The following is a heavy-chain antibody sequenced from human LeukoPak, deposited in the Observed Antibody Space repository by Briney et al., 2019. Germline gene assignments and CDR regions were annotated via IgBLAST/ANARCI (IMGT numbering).Heavy chain of an antibody. CDR3: ARPTLLYSSNAKTPARAEFDP. J-gene: IGHJ5*02. Sequence: SETLSLTCTVSGGSISGYYWSWIRQPPGKGLEWIGYIYSSGTTNYNPSLKSQITISLDTSKNQFSLKLSSVTAADTAVYYCARPTLLYSSNAKTPARAEFDPWGQGTLVTVSS. CDR2: IYSSGTT. V-gene: IGHV4-59*01. D-gene: IGHD6-13*01. CDR1: GGSISGYY.